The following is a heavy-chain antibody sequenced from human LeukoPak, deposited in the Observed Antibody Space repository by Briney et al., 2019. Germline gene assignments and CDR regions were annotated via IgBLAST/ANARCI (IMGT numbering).Heavy chain of an antibody. J-gene: IGHJ4*02. D-gene: IGHD6-13*01. V-gene: IGHV4-34*01. CDR2: IDHGGRT. CDR1: GGSFNGYY. Sequence: SETLSLTCAVYGGSFNGYYWSWIRQSPGKGLEWIGEIDHGGRTNSNPSLKSRVIISVDMSKNQFSLRLTSVTAADTAIYYCARKSIVTAGRKPYDYWDQGTLVTVSS. CDR3: ARKSIVTAGRKPYDY.